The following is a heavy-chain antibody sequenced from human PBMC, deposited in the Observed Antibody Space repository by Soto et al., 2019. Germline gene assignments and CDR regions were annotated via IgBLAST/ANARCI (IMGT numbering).Heavy chain of an antibody. Sequence: QVQLVQSGAEVKKPGSSAKVSCKASGGTFSRYSITWVRQAPGHGLEWIGRIIPIFGIASYAQKVQGRVTSTADESTSTAYMELSSLRSDDTAVYYCAREDRDRETGLVPAAIDGMDVWGQGTTVTVSS. J-gene: IGHJ6*02. CDR3: AREDRDRETGLVPAAIDGMDV. CDR1: GGTFSRYS. CDR2: IIPIFGIA. V-gene: IGHV1-69*08. D-gene: IGHD2-2*01.